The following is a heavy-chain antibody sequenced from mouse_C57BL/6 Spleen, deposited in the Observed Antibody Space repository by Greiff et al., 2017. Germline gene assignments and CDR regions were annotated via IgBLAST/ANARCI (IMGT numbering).Heavy chain of an antibody. V-gene: IGHV5-17*01. CDR2: ISSGSSTI. CDR1: GFTFSDYG. D-gene: IGHD1-1*01. J-gene: IGHJ1*03. CDR3: ARRGYYGSSPYWYCDV. Sequence: EVKLVESGGGLVKPGGSLKLSCAASGFTFSDYGLHWVRQAPEEGLAWVAYISSGSSTIYYADTVKGRFTISRDNAKNTLFLQMTSLRSEDTAMYYCARRGYYGSSPYWYCDVWGTGTTVTVAS.